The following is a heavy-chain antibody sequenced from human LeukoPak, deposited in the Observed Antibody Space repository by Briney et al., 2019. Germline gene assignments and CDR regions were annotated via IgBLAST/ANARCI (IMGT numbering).Heavy chain of an antibody. V-gene: IGHV1-69*05. CDR3: ASVDRYHYYLDV. J-gene: IGHJ6*03. CDR2: IMPLFNTA. CDR1: GGTFSSYS. Sequence: GASVKVSCKASGGTFSSYSITWVRQAPGQGLEWMGGIMPLFNTANYAQQFQGRVTITTEESTSTAYMELSSLRFEDTAMYYCASVDRYHYYLDVWGKGTTVTVSS.